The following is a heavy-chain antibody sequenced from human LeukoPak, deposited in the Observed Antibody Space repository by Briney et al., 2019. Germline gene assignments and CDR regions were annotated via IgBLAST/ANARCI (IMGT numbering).Heavy chain of an antibody. Sequence: GGSLRLSCAASGFTFSSSAMSWVRQAPGKGLEWVSAISNNGGYTYYADSVQGRFTISRDNSKSTLCLQMNSLRAEDTAVYYCAKDGGLWVSAHWGDSWGRGTQVTVSS. V-gene: IGHV3-23*01. J-gene: IGHJ4*02. D-gene: IGHD7-27*01. CDR2: ISNNGGYT. CDR1: GFTFSSSA. CDR3: AKDGGLWVSAHWGDS.